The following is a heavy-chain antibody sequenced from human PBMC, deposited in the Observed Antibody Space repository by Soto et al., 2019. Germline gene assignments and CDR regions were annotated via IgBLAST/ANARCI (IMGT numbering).Heavy chain of an antibody. CDR2: IWYDGSNR. CDR3: ARDRHYFDL. CDR1: GFSFSTYT. Sequence: QVQLEESGGGVVQPGRSLRLSCAASGFSFSTYTIHWVRQAPGKGLEWVAFIWYDGSNRDYADSVKGRFTISRDNSKNTMYLQMNSPRVEDTAMYFCARDRHYFDLWGRGTLVTVSS. V-gene: IGHV3-33*01. J-gene: IGHJ2*01.